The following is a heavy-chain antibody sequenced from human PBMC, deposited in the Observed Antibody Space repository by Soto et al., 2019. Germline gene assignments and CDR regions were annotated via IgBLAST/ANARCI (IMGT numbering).Heavy chain of an antibody. J-gene: IGHJ4*02. CDR1: GFTFGDSY. CDR2: ISPGSRYP. Sequence: GGSLRLSCAGSGFTFGDSYMSWIRQAPGKGLEWLSYISPGSRYPAYADSVKGRFTISRDNAKRSLYLQMMSLTAEDTAIYYCVRGGGGSCYRRKRGLFDYWGQGTLVTVSS. CDR3: VRGGGGSCYRRKRGLFDY. V-gene: IGHV3-11*06. D-gene: IGHD2-15*01.